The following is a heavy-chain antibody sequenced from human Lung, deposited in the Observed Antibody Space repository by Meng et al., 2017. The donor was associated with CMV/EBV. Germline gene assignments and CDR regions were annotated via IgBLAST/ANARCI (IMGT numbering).Heavy chain of an antibody. J-gene: IGHJ4*02. Sequence: GGSLRLXXAASGFTFSSYSMNWVRQAPGKGLEWVSSISSSSSYIYYADSVKGRFTISRDNAKNSLYLQMNSLRAEDTAVYYCARDGRGSRATRYVDYFDDWGQGXLVTVSS. V-gene: IGHV3-21*01. CDR2: ISSSSSYI. CDR3: ARDGRGSRATRYVDYFDD. CDR1: GFTFSSYS. D-gene: IGHD2-2*01.